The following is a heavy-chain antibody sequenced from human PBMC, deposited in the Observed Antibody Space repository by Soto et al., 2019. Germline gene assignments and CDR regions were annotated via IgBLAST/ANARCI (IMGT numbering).Heavy chain of an antibody. CDR1: GGSISSYY. V-gene: IGHV4-59*08. J-gene: IGHJ5*02. CDR3: ASLGDIVATRYNWFDP. D-gene: IGHD5-12*01. CDR2: IYYSGST. Sequence: PSETLSLTCTVSGGSISSYYWSWIRQPPGKGLEWIGYIYYSGSTNYNPSLKSRVTISVDTSKNQFSLKLSSVTAADTAVYYCASLGDIVATRYNWFDPWGQGTLVTVSS.